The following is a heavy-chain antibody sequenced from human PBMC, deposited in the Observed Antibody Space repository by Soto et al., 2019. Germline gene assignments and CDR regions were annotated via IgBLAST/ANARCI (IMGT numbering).Heavy chain of an antibody. Sequence: SETLSLTCSVSGGSMRNYYWNWIRRPPGRGLEWIGYVYHSGSTNYNPSLKSRVSMSVDVSRNHFSLTLHSVTAADTAVYFCTSSYSTSSSPDYWGQGTLVTVSS. D-gene: IGHD6-6*01. CDR1: GGSMRNYY. V-gene: IGHV4-59*01. J-gene: IGHJ4*02. CDR3: TSSYSTSSSPDY. CDR2: VYHSGST.